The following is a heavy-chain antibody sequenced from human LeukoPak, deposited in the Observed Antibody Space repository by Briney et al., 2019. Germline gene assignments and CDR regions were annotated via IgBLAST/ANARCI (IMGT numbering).Heavy chain of an antibody. D-gene: IGHD3-3*01. CDR1: GFTFSSYS. J-gene: IGHJ4*02. CDR2: ISSSSSTI. Sequence: PGGSLRLSCAASGFTFSSYSMNWVRQAPGKGLEWVSYISSSSSTIYYADSVKGRFTISRDNAKNSVYLQMNSLRPEDTAVYYCSWSGEADWGQGILVTVSS. CDR3: SWSGEAD. V-gene: IGHV3-48*04.